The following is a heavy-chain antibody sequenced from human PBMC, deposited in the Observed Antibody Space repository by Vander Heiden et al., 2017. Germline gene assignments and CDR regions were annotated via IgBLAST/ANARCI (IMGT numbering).Heavy chain of an antibody. Sequence: MQLVQSGPEVKKPGTSAKFSCKPSGFPFTSSAVQWVRQARGQRLEWIGWIVVGSGNTNYAQKFQERVTITRDMSTSTAYMELSSLRSEDTAVYYCAADDSRGRVVDYWGQGTLVTVSS. V-gene: IGHV1-58*01. D-gene: IGHD6-19*01. J-gene: IGHJ4*02. CDR2: IVVGSGNT. CDR3: AADDSRGRVVDY. CDR1: GFPFTSSA.